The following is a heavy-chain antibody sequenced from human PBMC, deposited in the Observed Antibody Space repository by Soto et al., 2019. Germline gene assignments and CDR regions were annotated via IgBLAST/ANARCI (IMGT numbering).Heavy chain of an antibody. CDR3: ARDRSEVVWFGESRYYYGMDV. D-gene: IGHD3-10*01. Sequence: SETLSLTCTFSGCSISSYYWSWIRQPPGNGLEWIGYIYYSGSTNYNPSLKSRVTISVDTSKNQFSLKLSSVTAADTAVYYCARDRSEVVWFGESRYYYGMDVWGQGTTVTSP. V-gene: IGHV4-59*12. CDR2: IYYSGST. CDR1: GCSISSYY. J-gene: IGHJ6*02.